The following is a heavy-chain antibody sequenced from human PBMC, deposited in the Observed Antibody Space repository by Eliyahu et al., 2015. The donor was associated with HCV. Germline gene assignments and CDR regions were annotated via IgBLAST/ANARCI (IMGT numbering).Heavy chain of an antibody. D-gene: IGHD2-2*01. CDR1: GGSMSTYY. Sequence: QVQLQESGPGLVKPSETLSLSCSVSGGSMSTYYWSWIRQSPGKGLEWIGYAYHTGNPNYNPSLKSRVTISVDTSRNQFSLKLTSVTAADTAKYFCARVNLPFCRRNRCYHFDNWGQGTLVTVSS. CDR2: AYHTGNP. J-gene: IGHJ4*02. CDR3: ARVNLPFCRRNRCYHFDN. V-gene: IGHV4-59*12.